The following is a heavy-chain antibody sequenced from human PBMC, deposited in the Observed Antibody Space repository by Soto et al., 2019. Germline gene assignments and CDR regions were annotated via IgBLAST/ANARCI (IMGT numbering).Heavy chain of an antibody. D-gene: IGHD3-22*01. J-gene: IGHJ5*02. Sequence: ASETLSLTCTVSGGSISSYYWSWIRQPPGKGLEWIGYIYYSGSTNYNPSLKSRVTISVDTSKNQFSLKLSSVTAADTAVYYCARGGPYYYDSSGYSNWFDPWGQGTLVTVPQ. CDR2: IYYSGST. CDR3: ARGGPYYYDSSGYSNWFDP. CDR1: GGSISSYY. V-gene: IGHV4-59*01.